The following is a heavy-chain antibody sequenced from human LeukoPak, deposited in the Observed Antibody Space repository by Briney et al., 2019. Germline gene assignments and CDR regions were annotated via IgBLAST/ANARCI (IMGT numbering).Heavy chain of an antibody. CDR1: GGSISSYY. CDR2: IYTSGST. D-gene: IGHD3/OR15-3a*01. J-gene: IGHJ3*02. CDR3: ARDQPWTNGFDI. V-gene: IGHV4-4*07. Sequence: SETLSLTCTVSGGSISSYYWSWIRQPAGKGLEWIGRIYTSGSTSYNPSLKSRVTISVDTSKNQFTLQLNSVTPEDTALYYCARDQPWTNGFDIWGQGTMVTVSS.